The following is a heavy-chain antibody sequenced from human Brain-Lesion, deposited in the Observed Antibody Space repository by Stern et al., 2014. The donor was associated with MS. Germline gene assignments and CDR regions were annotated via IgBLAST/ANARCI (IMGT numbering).Heavy chain of an antibody. CDR2: SDHSGSP. V-gene: IGHV4/OR15-8*01. Sequence: VQLVESGPGLVKPSGTLSLTCVVSGGSISSSNWWRWVRQSPGKGLEWIGESDHSGSPIYNPSLKGPVTVSVDKSQNRLSLNRSSVTAADTAVYFCARFPASRPHVFDSWGQGTLVTVSS. CDR1: GGSISSSNW. CDR3: ARFPASRPHVFDS. J-gene: IGHJ4*02. D-gene: IGHD6-13*01.